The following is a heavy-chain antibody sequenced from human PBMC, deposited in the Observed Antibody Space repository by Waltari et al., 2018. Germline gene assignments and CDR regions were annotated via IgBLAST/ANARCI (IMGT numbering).Heavy chain of an antibody. J-gene: IGHJ4*02. CDR1: GGSISSSNW. CDR2: IDQSGST. Sequence: QVQLQESGPGLVKPSGTLSLTCAVSGGSISSSNWWSWVRQPPGKGLEWIGEIDQSGSTNDNPSLKSRVTISVDKSKNQFSLKLSSVTAADTAVYYCARAGMRAAAGGLDYWGQGTLVTVSS. V-gene: IGHV4-4*02. D-gene: IGHD6-13*01. CDR3: ARAGMRAAAGGLDY.